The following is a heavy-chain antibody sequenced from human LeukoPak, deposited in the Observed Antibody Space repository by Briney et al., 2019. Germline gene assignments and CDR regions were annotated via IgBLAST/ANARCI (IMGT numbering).Heavy chain of an antibody. Sequence: SETLSLTCAVYGGSFSGYYWSWIRQPPGKGLEWIGYIYYSGSTNYNPSLKSRVTISVDTSKNQFSLKLSSVTAADTAVYYCAGTYYYDSSGLPFQHWGQGTLVTVSS. CDR2: IYYSGST. J-gene: IGHJ1*01. V-gene: IGHV4-59*01. CDR3: AGTYYYDSSGLPFQH. CDR1: GGSFSGYY. D-gene: IGHD3-22*01.